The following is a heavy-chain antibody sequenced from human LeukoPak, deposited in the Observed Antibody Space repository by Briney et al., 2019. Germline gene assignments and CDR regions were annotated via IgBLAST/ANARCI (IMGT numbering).Heavy chain of an antibody. Sequence: QTGGSLRLSCAASGFTFSSYSMTWVRQAPGKGLEWVSSFTSRSRSIYYADSVKGRFTISRDNAKNSLYLQMNSLRAEDTAVYYCARGPPAWVTTTFYFDYWGQGTLVTVSS. J-gene: IGHJ4*02. D-gene: IGHD4-17*01. CDR2: FTSRSRSI. V-gene: IGHV3-48*04. CDR3: ARGPPAWVTTTFYFDY. CDR1: GFTFSSYS.